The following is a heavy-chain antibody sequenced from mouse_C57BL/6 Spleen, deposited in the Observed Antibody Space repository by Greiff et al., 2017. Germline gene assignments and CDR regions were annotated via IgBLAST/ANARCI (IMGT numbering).Heavy chain of an antibody. CDR3: ARSTVVATDAMDY. V-gene: IGHV1-82*01. J-gene: IGHJ4*01. D-gene: IGHD1-1*01. CDR1: GYAFSSSW. CDR2: IYPGDGDT. Sequence: QVQLQQSGPELVKPGASVKISCKASGYAFSSSWMNWVKQRPGKGLEWIGRIYPGDGDTNYNGKFKGKATLTAEKSSSTAYMQLSSLTSEDSAVYFCARSTVVATDAMDYWGQGTSVTVSS.